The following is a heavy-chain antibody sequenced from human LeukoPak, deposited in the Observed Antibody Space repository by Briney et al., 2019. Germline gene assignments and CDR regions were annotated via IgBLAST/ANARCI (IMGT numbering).Heavy chain of an antibody. D-gene: IGHD3-3*01. J-gene: IGHJ4*02. CDR1: GFTLSRYS. Sequence: KTGGSLRLSCAASGFTLSRYSMNWVRQAPGKGLEWVSSISTSSSYIYYADSVKGRFTISRDNAKNSLYLEMNSLRAEDTAVYYCARTYYDFWSGYYSHEGNPFDYWGQGTLVTVSS. V-gene: IGHV3-21*01. CDR2: ISTSSSYI. CDR3: ARTYYDFWSGYYSHEGNPFDY.